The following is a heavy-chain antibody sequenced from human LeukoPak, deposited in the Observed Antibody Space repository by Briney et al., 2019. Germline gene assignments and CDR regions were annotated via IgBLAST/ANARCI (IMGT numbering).Heavy chain of an antibody. CDR2: IFPGDSDT. Sequence: GESLKISCKTSGFTFTTHWIAWVRQMPGEGLELMGIIFPGDSDTNYSPSFRGQVTISADKSSNTAYLQWSSLKASDTAMYYCARYYFWSGSYFFDHWGQGTLVTVSS. V-gene: IGHV5-51*01. J-gene: IGHJ4*02. CDR1: GFTFTTHW. CDR3: ARYYFWSGSYFFDH. D-gene: IGHD3/OR15-3a*01.